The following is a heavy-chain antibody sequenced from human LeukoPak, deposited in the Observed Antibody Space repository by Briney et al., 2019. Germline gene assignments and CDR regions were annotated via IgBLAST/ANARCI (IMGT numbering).Heavy chain of an antibody. D-gene: IGHD6-13*01. CDR1: GGSISSSSYY. CDR3: ARDHPGIAAAGTGGFFDY. J-gene: IGHJ4*02. V-gene: IGHV4-39*06. CDR2: SYYSGST. Sequence: SETLSLTCTVSGGSISSSSYYWGWIRQPPGKGLEWIGSSYYSGSTYYNPDLKSRVTISVATSKNQFTLKLSSVTAADTAVYYCARDHPGIAAAGTGGFFDYWGQGTLVTVSS.